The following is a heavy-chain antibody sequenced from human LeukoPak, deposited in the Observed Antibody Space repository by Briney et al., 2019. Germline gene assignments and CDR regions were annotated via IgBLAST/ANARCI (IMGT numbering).Heavy chain of an antibody. V-gene: IGHV3-48*04. Sequence: PGGSLRLSCAASGFTFSSYSMNWVRQAPGKGLEWVSYISSSSSTIYYADSVKGRFTISRDNAKNSLYLQMNSLRAEDTALYYCARRAASGRYYMDVWGKGTTVTVSS. CDR2: ISSSSSTI. J-gene: IGHJ6*03. D-gene: IGHD6-13*01. CDR1: GFTFSSYS. CDR3: ARRAASGRYYMDV.